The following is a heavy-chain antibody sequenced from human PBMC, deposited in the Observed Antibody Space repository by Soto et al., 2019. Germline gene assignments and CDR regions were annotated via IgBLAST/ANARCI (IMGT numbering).Heavy chain of an antibody. Sequence: SETLSLTCTVSGGSISSSSYYWGWIRQPPGKGLEWIGSIYYSGSTYYNPSLKSRVTISVDTSKNQFSLKLSSVTAADTAVYYCATGFFGRLYCSSTSCYAGWFDPWGQGTLVTVSS. CDR3: ATGFFGRLYCSSTSCYAGWFDP. CDR2: IYYSGST. J-gene: IGHJ5*02. CDR1: GGSISSSSYY. V-gene: IGHV4-39*01. D-gene: IGHD2-2*01.